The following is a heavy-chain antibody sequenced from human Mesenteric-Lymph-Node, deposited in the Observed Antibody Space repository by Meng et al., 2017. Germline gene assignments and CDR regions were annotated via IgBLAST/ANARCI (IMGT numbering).Heavy chain of an antibody. V-gene: IGHV3-30*04. D-gene: IGHD3-10*01. J-gene: IGHJ4*02. Sequence: GESLKISCAASGFTFSSYAMHWVRQAPGKGLEWVAVISYDGSNKYYADSVKGRFTISRDNSKNTLYLQMNSLRAEDTAVYYCARVTMLLWDFDYWGQGTLVTVSS. CDR2: ISYDGSNK. CDR3: ARVTMLLWDFDY. CDR1: GFTFSSYA.